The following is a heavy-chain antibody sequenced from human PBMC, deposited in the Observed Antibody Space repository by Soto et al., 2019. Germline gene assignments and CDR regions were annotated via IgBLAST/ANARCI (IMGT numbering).Heavy chain of an antibody. CDR2: ISYRGST. Sequence: XETLSLTCTVSAGSMTTSYWSWIRQPLGKALEWIGYISYRGSTNYNPSLKSRLTISIDTSKSQISLKLTSMTTADTAVYYCASSGIVGREVNTWFDPWGQGTLVTVSS. J-gene: IGHJ5*02. V-gene: IGHV4-59*01. D-gene: IGHD3-22*01. CDR3: ASSGIVGREVNTWFDP. CDR1: AGSMTTSY.